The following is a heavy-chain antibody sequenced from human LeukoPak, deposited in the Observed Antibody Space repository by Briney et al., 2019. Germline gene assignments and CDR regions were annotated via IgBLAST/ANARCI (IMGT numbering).Heavy chain of an antibody. CDR1: GFTFSDCS. V-gene: IGHV3-30-3*01. Sequence: GGSLRLSCAASGFTFSDCSMHWVRQAPGKGLEWVAVISYDGITKYYANSVKGRFTISRENSKNTLYLQMNSLRGEDTAVYYCASGPLTGTTNYWGQGTLVTVSS. CDR3: ASGPLTGTTNY. CDR2: ISYDGITK. J-gene: IGHJ4*02. D-gene: IGHD1-7*01.